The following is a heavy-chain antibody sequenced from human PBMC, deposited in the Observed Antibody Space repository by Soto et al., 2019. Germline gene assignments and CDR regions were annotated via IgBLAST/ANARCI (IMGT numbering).Heavy chain of an antibody. J-gene: IGHJ1*01. CDR3: AIANSGLYYFQH. CDR1: GYTFGSYA. V-gene: IGHV1-69*13. D-gene: IGHD3-16*01. Sequence: SVKVSCTASGYTFGSYAISWVRQAPGQGLEWMGGIIPIFGTANYAQKFQGRVTITADESTSTAYMELSSLRSEDTAVYYCAIANSGLYYFQHWGQGTLVTVSS. CDR2: IIPIFGTA.